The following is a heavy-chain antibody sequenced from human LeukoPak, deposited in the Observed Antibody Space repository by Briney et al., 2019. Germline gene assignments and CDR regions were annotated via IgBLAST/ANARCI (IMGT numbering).Heavy chain of an antibody. CDR1: GFTFSSYG. V-gene: IGHV3-30*02. CDR2: IRYDGSNK. Sequence: GGSLRLSCAASGFTFSSYGMHWVRQAPGKGLEWAAFIRYDGSNKYYADSVKGRFTISRDNSKNTLYLQMNSLRAEDTAVYYCAKDRLGGGWYGAFDIWGQGTMVTVSS. J-gene: IGHJ3*02. D-gene: IGHD6-19*01. CDR3: AKDRLGGGWYGAFDI.